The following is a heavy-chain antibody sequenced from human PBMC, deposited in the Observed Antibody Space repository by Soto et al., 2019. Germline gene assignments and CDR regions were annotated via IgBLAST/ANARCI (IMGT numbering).Heavy chain of an antibody. V-gene: IGHV4-34*01. J-gene: IGHJ6*02. CDR3: ASLNSYYDFWSGYPNLYYYGMDV. CDR2: INHSGST. D-gene: IGHD3-3*01. CDR1: GGSFRGYY. Sequence: PSETLSLTCAVYGGSFRGYYWSWIHQPPGKGLEWIGEINHSGSTNYNPSLKSRVTISVDTSKNQFSLKLSSVTAADTAVYYCASLNSYYDFWSGYPNLYYYGMDVWGQGTTVTVSS.